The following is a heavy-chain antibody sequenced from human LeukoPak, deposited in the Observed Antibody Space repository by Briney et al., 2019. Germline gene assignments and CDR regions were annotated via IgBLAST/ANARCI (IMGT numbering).Heavy chain of an antibody. CDR1: GYTFTGYY. Sequence: GASVKVSCKASGYTFTGYYMHWVRQAPGQGLEWMGWINPNSGGTNYAQKFQGRVTMTRDTSISTAYMELSRLRSDDTAVYYRARPEGYYYDSSGYYQFDYWGQGTLVTVSS. J-gene: IGHJ4*02. CDR2: INPNSGGT. V-gene: IGHV1-2*02. D-gene: IGHD3-22*01. CDR3: ARPEGYYYDSSGYYQFDY.